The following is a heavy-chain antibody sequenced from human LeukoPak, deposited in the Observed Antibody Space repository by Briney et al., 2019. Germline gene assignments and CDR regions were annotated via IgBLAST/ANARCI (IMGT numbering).Heavy chain of an antibody. V-gene: IGHV3-23*01. J-gene: IGHJ4*02. CDR3: AKARGATYGTYYFDY. CDR2: ISGSGGDT. D-gene: IGHD4/OR15-4a*01. CDR1: GFTFSSYA. Sequence: GGSLRLSCAASGFTFSSYAMNWVRQAPGKGLEWVSISGSGGDTCYADSVKGRFTISRDNSKNTLYLQMNSLRAEDTAVYYCAKARGATYGTYYFDYWGQGTLVTVSS.